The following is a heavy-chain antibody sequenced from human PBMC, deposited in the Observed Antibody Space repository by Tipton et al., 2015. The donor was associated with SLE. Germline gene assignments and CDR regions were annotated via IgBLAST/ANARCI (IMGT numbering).Heavy chain of an antibody. D-gene: IGHD6-19*01. V-gene: IGHV4-59*03. CDR2: ISNGGGT. J-gene: IGHJ6*03. CDR1: GGSISSNY. CDR3: AGSRWLVPEGHYYYSMDV. Sequence: TLSLTCTVSGGSISSNYWIWIRQPPGKGLEWIVYISNGGGTNYNLSLKSRVTISIDTSKNQFSLKLTSVTAADTAVNDCAGSRWLVPEGHYYYSMDVWGKGTTVTVSS.